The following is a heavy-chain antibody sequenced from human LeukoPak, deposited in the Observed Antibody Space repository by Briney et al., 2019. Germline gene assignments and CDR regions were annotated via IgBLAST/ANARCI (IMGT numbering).Heavy chain of an antibody. Sequence: GGSLRLSCAASGFTFSSYSMNWVRQAPGKGLEWVSSISSSSSYIYYADSVKGRLTISRKNANNSLYLQMNSLRAEDTAVYYCARDLKSIVVVSEDEETFDYWGQGTLVTVSS. V-gene: IGHV3-21*01. J-gene: IGHJ4*02. CDR1: GFTFSSYS. CDR3: ARDLKSIVVVSEDEETFDY. D-gene: IGHD2-21*01. CDR2: ISSSSSYI.